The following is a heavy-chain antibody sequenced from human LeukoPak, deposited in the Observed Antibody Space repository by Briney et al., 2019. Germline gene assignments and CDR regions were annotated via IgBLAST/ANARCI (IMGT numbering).Heavy chain of an antibody. CDR1: GFTFSGSA. J-gene: IGHJ4*02. CDR3: TTRDYGGRNDY. Sequence: GGSLRLSCAASGFTFSGSAMHWVRQASGKGLEWAGRIRSKANSYATAYAASVKGRFTISRDDSKNTAYLQMNSLKTEDTAVYYCTTRDYGGRNDYWGQGTLVTVSS. CDR2: IRSKANSYAT. V-gene: IGHV3-73*01. D-gene: IGHD4-23*01.